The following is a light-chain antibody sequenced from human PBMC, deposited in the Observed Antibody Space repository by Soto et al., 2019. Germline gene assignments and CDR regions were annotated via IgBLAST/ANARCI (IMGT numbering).Light chain of an antibody. CDR3: SSYTTSSTPWVV. Sequence: QSALTQPPSVSGSPGQSVTISCTGTSSDVGSYNRVSWYQQPPGTAPKLMIYEVSNRPSGVPDRFSGSKSGNTASLTISGLQAEDEADYYCSSYTTSSTPWVVFGGGTQLTVL. CDR2: EVS. V-gene: IGLV2-18*02. CDR1: SSDVGSYNR. J-gene: IGLJ2*01.